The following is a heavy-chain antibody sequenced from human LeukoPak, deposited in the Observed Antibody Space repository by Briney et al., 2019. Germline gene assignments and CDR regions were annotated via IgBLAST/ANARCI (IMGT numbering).Heavy chain of an antibody. CDR3: ARAGYSSSWYVANDY. V-gene: IGHV4-34*01. Sequence: SETLSLTCAAYGGSFSGYYWSWIRQPPGKGLEWIGEINHSGSTNYNPSLKSRVTISVDTSKNQFSLKLSSVTAADTAVYYCARAGYSSSWYVANDYWGQGTLVTVSS. J-gene: IGHJ4*02. CDR1: GGSFSGYY. CDR2: INHSGST. D-gene: IGHD6-13*01.